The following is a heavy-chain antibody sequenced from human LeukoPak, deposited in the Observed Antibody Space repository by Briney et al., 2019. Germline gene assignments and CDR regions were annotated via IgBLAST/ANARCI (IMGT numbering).Heavy chain of an antibody. D-gene: IGHD3-3*01. V-gene: IGHV3-48*01. CDR3: ARSPYDFWSGYPSYYFDY. Sequence: GGSLRLSCAASGFTFSSYSMNWVRQAPGKGLEWVSYISSSSSTIYYADSVKGRFTISRDNAKNSLYLQMNSLRAEDTAVYYCARSPYDFWSGYPSYYFDYWGQGTLVTVSS. CDR1: GFTFSSYS. J-gene: IGHJ4*02. CDR2: ISSSSSTI.